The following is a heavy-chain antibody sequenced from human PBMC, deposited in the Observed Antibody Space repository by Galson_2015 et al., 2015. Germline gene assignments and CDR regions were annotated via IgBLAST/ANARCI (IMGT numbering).Heavy chain of an antibody. Sequence: SLRLSCAASGFTFSSYAMHWVRQAPGKGLEWVAVISYDGSNKYYADSVKGRFTISRDNSKNTLYLQMNSLRAEDTAVYYCASAKRGGNAQDAFDIWGQGTMVTVSS. CDR1: GFTFSSYA. CDR3: ASAKRGGNAQDAFDI. J-gene: IGHJ3*02. D-gene: IGHD4-23*01. CDR2: ISYDGSNK. V-gene: IGHV3-30-3*01.